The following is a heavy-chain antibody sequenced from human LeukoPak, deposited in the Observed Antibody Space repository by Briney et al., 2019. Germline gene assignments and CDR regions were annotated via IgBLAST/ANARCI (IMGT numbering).Heavy chain of an antibody. V-gene: IGHV3-23*01. CDR2: ISGSGGST. Sequence: GGSLRLSCAASGFTFSSYAMSWVRQAPGKGLEWVSAISGSGGSTYYADSVKGRFTISRDNSKNTLYLQMNSLRAEDTAVYYCANYPFLGVANYYYGMDVWGQGTTVTVSS. CDR1: GFTFSSYA. CDR3: ANYPFLGVANYYYGMDV. J-gene: IGHJ6*02. D-gene: IGHD5-12*01.